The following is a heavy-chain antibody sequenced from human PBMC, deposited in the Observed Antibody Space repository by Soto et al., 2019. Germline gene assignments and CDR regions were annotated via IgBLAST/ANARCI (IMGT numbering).Heavy chain of an antibody. CDR3: TTDFRQGLAVAELYSYYYGMDV. Sequence: WGSLRISCASSGFTFSSAWMSWVRQAPGKGPDLAGPTKSKTDGGTTDYAAPVKGRFTISRDDSKNTLYLQMNSLKTDDTAVYYCTTDFRQGLAVAELYSYYYGMDVWGQGTTVTVSS. J-gene: IGHJ6*01. D-gene: IGHD6-19*01. CDR2: TKSKTDGGTT. CDR1: GFTFSSAW. V-gene: IGHV3-15*01.